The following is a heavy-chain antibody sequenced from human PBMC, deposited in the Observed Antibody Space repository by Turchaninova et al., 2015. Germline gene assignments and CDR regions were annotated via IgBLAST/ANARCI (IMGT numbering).Heavy chain of an antibody. D-gene: IGHD2-15*01. J-gene: IGHJ3*02. CDR1: GYSISSGYY. CDR3: AMLAGDLDLSDGSEI. V-gene: IGHV4-38-2*01. CDR2: LYHSGSP. Sequence: QVQLQESGPGLVKPSETLSLTSAVSGYSISSGYYWGWIRQPPGKGLEWIGSLYHSGSPYYNPSLKSRVSISLDAPKNQFSLKLRSMTAADTAVYYCAMLAGDLDLSDGSEIWGQGTMVIVSS.